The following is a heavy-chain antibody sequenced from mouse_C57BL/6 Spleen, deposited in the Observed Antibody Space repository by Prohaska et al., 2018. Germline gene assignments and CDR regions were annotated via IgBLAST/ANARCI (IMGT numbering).Heavy chain of an antibody. CDR3: MRYGSNYWYFDV. Sequence: EVQLLVTGGGLVQPGGSRGLSCAGSGFTFSGFWMSWVRQTPGKTLEWIGDINSDGIEINYATSIKDRFTIFRDNDKSTLYLQMSKVRSEDTARYFCMRYGSNYWYFDVWGTGTTVTGSS. CDR1: GFTFSGFW. J-gene: IGHJ1*03. CDR2: INSDGIEI. D-gene: IGHD1-1*01. V-gene: IGHV11-2*01.